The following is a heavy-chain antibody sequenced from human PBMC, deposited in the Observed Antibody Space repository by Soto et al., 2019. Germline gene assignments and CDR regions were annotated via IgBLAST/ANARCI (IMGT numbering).Heavy chain of an antibody. Sequence: ASVKVSCNASGYTCTSYCISWVRQAPGQGLEWMGWISAYNGNTNYAQKLQGRVTMTTDTSTSTAYMELRSLRSDDTAVYYCARDPPGSGRVRGFDYWGQGTLVTVSS. D-gene: IGHD1-1*01. V-gene: IGHV1-18*01. CDR3: ARDPPGSGRVRGFDY. CDR1: GYTCTSYC. J-gene: IGHJ4*02. CDR2: ISAYNGNT.